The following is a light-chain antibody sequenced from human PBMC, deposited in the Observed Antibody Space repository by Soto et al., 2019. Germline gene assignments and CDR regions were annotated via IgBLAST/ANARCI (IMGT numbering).Light chain of an antibody. CDR1: QSIPTNT. Sequence: EIMLTQSPGTLSLSPGERATLSCRASQSIPTNTLAWYQHKPGQAPRLLIYSTSTRATGIPDRFSGSGSGTDFPLTISRLEPEDFAVYYCQRNSFGQGTRLDFK. CDR3: QRNS. V-gene: IGKV3-20*01. CDR2: STS. J-gene: IGKJ2*01.